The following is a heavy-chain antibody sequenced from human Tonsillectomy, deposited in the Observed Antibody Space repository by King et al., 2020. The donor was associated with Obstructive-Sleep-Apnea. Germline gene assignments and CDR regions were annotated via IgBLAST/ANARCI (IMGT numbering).Heavy chain of an antibody. CDR2: ISWNSGTI. J-gene: IGHJ6*02. CDR3: AKYIGYSDRCGSSYYGMDV. Sequence: EVQLVESGGGLVQPGRSLRLSCAASGFTFDDSAMHWVRQAPGKGLEWVSGISWNSGTIGYADSVKGRFTISRDNAKNSLYLQMNSLRAEDTALYYCAKYIGYSDRCGSSYYGMDVRGPGPTAPGSS. D-gene: IGHD3-22*01. CDR1: GFTFDDSA. V-gene: IGHV3-9*01.